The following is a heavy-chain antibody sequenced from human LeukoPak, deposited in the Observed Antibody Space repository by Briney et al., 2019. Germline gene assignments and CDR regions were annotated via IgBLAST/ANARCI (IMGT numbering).Heavy chain of an antibody. D-gene: IGHD1-26*01. V-gene: IGHV4-59*08. CDR1: GDSISSNY. CDR3: ARRGSFSPFDY. J-gene: IGHJ4*02. Sequence: SETLSLTCTVSGDSISSNYWSWIRRPPGKGLELIGFISYSGSINYNPSLKSRVTISADTSKNQFSLKVSSLTAADTAVYYCARRGSFSPFDYWGQGSLVTVSS. CDR2: ISYSGSI.